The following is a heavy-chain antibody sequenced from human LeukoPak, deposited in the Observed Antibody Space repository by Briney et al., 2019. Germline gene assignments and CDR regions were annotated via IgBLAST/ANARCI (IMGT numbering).Heavy chain of an antibody. CDR2: ISWNSGSI. CDR3: ARAGEAVADMDV. V-gene: IGHV3-9*01. D-gene: IGHD6-19*01. CDR1: GFTFDDYA. Sequence: GGSLRLSCAASGFTFDDYAMHWVRQAPGKGLEWVSGISWNSGSIGYADSVKGRFTISRDNAKNSLYLQMNSLRAEDTAVYYCARAGEAVADMDVWGKGTTVTVSS. J-gene: IGHJ6*03.